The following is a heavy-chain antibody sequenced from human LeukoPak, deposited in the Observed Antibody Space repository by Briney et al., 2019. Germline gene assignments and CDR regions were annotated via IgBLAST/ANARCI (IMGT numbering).Heavy chain of an antibody. CDR3: ARALLSFIDEYYFDY. J-gene: IGHJ4*02. CDR2: IRYDGTNK. D-gene: IGHD3-16*02. Sequence: GGSLRLSCPASGFTFNTYGIHWVRQAPGKGLEWGAFIRYDGTNKYYADSVKGRFTISRDNSKNTLYLQMNSLRAEDTAVYYCARALLSFIDEYYFDYWGQGTLVAVSS. V-gene: IGHV3-30*02. CDR1: GFTFNTYG.